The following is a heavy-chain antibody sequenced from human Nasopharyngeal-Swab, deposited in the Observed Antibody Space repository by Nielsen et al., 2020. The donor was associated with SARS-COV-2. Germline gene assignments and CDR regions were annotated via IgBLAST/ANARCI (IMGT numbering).Heavy chain of an antibody. J-gene: IGHJ5*02. D-gene: IGHD3-3*01. CDR3: ATAPNGYYDFWSGPYESWFDP. CDR1: GYTFTSYY. V-gene: IGHV1-46*01. CDR2: INPSGGST. Sequence: ALVKVSCKASGYTFTSYYMHWVRQAPAQGLEWMGIINPSGGSTSYAQKFQGRVTMTRDTSTSTVYMELSSLRSEDTAVYYCATAPNGYYDFWSGPYESWFDPWGQGTLVTVSS.